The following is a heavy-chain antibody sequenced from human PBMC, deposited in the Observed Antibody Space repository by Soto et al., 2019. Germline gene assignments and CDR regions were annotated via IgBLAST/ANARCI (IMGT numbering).Heavy chain of an antibody. D-gene: IGHD2-21*02. CDR2: IYHSGST. Sequence: QVPLQESGPRLVRPSGTLSLTCTVSSGSISTANWWSWVRQPPGRGLEWIGGIYHSGSTNYNLSLKSRVTLSVDKSKNQFPLRLSSVTAADTAMYYCARRGGGVVLTATTPFDYWGQGTLVTVSS. J-gene: IGHJ4*02. CDR1: SGSISTANW. CDR3: ARRGGGVVLTATTPFDY. V-gene: IGHV4-4*02.